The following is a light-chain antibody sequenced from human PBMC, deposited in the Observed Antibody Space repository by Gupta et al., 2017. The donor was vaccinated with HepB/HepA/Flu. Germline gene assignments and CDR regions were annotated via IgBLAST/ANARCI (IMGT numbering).Light chain of an antibody. CDR2: AAS. J-gene: IGKJ1*01. CDR3: LQDNSYPRT. V-gene: IGKV1-17*02. CDR1: QAIRND. Sequence: DIQMTQSPSSLSASVGDRVTITCRASQAIRNDLNWYQQKPGKAPKRLIYAASSLQSGVPSRFSGSGYGTEFTLTISNLQPEDFATYSCLQDNSYPRTFGQGTKVEIK.